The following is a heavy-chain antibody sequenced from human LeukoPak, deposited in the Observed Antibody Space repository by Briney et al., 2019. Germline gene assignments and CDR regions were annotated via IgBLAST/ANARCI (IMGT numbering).Heavy chain of an antibody. V-gene: IGHV4-34*01. J-gene: IGHJ4*02. CDR2: INRSGST. Sequence: PSETLSLTCAVYGGSFSYYYWSWIRQPPEKGLEWIGEINRSGSTNYNPSLKSRVTISVDTSKNQFSLKLSSVTAADTAVYYCARDGFNGDDACYVDYWGQGTLVTVSS. CDR1: GGSFSYYY. D-gene: IGHD2-8*01. CDR3: ARDGFNGDDACYVDY.